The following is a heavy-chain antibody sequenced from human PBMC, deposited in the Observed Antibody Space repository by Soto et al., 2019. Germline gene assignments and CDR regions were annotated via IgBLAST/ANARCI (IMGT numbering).Heavy chain of an antibody. CDR1: GFTVSSNY. V-gene: IGHV3-53*01. CDR2: IYSGGST. J-gene: IGHJ4*01. CDR3: ARAGTYYDSSGYFPY. D-gene: IGHD3-22*01. Sequence: EVQLVESGGGLIQPGGSLRLSCAASGFTVSSNYMSWVRQAPGKGLEWVSVIYSGGSTYYADSVKGRFTISRDNSKNTLYLQMNSLRAEDTAVYYCARAGTYYDSSGYFPYWGHGTLVTVSS.